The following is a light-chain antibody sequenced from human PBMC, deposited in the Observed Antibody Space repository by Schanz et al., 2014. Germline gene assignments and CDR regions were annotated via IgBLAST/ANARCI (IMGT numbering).Light chain of an antibody. Sequence: QSVLTQPPSASGTPGQRVTISCSGSSSNIGSNTVNWYQQLPGTAPKLLIYSDNQRPSGVPDRFSGSKSGTSASLAISGLQSDDEAEYHCSSFRDGWNFVVFGGGTKLTVL. CDR2: SDN. V-gene: IGLV1-44*01. CDR1: SSNIGSNT. J-gene: IGLJ3*02. CDR3: SSFRDGWNFVV.